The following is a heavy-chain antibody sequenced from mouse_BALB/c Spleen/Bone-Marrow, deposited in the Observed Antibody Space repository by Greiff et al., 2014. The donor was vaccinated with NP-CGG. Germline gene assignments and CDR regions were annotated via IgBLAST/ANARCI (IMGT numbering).Heavy chain of an antibody. D-gene: IGHD1-1*01. Sequence: QVQLKESGAELARPGASVKLSCKASGYTFTDYYINWVKQRTGQGPEWIGEIYPGSGNTYYNEKFKGKATLTADKSSSTAYMQLSSLTSEDSAVYFCAKGGYGSSYVRYYAMDYWGQGTSVTVSS. J-gene: IGHJ4*01. CDR3: AKGGYGSSYVRYYAMDY. CDR2: IYPGSGNT. CDR1: GYTFTDYY. V-gene: IGHV1-77*01.